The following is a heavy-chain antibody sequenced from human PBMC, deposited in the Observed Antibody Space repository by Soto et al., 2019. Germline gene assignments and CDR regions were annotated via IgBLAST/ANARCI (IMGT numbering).Heavy chain of an antibody. J-gene: IGHJ4*02. CDR3: AKGAWLDY. V-gene: IGHV3-23*01. Sequence: EVQLLESGGGLVQPGASLRLSCAASGFPFTTFDMSWARQAPGKGLEWVSVVSGRDGSTSYADSLKGRFTISKDSSKNTLDLQMNSLRAEDTALYYCAKGAWLDYWGKGTLVTVSS. CDR2: VSGRDGST. D-gene: IGHD5-12*01. CDR1: GFPFTTFD.